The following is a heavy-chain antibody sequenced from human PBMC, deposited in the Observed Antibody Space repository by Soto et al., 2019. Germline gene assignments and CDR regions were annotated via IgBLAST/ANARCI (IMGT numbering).Heavy chain of an antibody. CDR3: ARGLTVTKGYYYYGMDV. CDR1: GYTFTSYG. D-gene: IGHD4-17*01. Sequence: ASVKVSCKASGYTFTSYGISWVRQAPGQGLEWMGWISAYNGNTNYAQKLQGRVTMTTDTSTSTAYMELRSLRSDDTAVYYCARGLTVTKGYYYYGMDVWGQGTTVTVS. V-gene: IGHV1-18*01. CDR2: ISAYNGNT. J-gene: IGHJ6*02.